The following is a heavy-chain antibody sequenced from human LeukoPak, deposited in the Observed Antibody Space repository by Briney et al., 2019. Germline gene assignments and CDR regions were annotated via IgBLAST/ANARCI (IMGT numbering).Heavy chain of an antibody. CDR1: GHSISSGYY. J-gene: IGHJ4*02. V-gene: IGHV4-38-2*01. Sequence: SETLSLTCAVSGHSISSGYYWGWIRQPPGKGLEWIGSIYHSGSTYYNPSLKSRVTISVDTSKNQFSLKLSSVTAADTAVYYCAAGLWFGDRAFDYWGQGTLVTVSS. CDR3: AAGLWFGDRAFDY. D-gene: IGHD3-10*01. CDR2: IYHSGST.